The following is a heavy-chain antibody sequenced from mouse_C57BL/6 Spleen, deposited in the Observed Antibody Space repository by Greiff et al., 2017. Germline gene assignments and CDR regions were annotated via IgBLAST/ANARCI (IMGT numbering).Heavy chain of an antibody. J-gene: IGHJ2*01. V-gene: IGHV1-59*01. Sequence: QVQLKHPGAELVRPGTSVKLSCKASGYTFTSYWMHWVKPRPGQGLEWIGVLDPSDSYPTYNQKFKGKSTLPVDTSSSTAYMQLSSLTSEDSAVYYCARPYYYDSIYDFDYWGQGTTLTVSS. D-gene: IGHD1-1*01. CDR1: GYTFTSYW. CDR3: ARPYYYDSIYDFDY. CDR2: LDPSDSYP.